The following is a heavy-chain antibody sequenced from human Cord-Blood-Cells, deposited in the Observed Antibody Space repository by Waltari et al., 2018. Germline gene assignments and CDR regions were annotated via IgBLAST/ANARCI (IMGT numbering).Heavy chain of an antibody. J-gene: IGHJ4*02. CDR2: IYYSGST. CDR3: ARLGLDLTGPFDY. V-gene: IGHV4-39*01. CDR1: GGSISSSSYY. Sequence: QLQLQESGPGLVKPSETLSLTCTVSGGSISSSSYYWGWIRQPPGKGLEWIGSIYYSGSTYYNPSLKSRVTISVDTSKNQFSLKLSSVTATDTAVYYCARLGLDLTGPFDYWGQGTLVTVSS. D-gene: IGHD7-27*01.